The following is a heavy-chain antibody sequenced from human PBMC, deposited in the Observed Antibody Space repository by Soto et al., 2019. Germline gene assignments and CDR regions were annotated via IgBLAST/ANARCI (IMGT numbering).Heavy chain of an antibody. J-gene: IGHJ6*02. Sequence: GGSLRLSCAASGFTFSSYSMNWVRQAPGKGLEWVSSISSSSSYIYYADSVKGRFTISRDNAKNSLYLQMNSLRAEDTAVYYCARAKAYYDFWSGYSRNYYYYGMDVWGQGTTVTVSS. V-gene: IGHV3-21*01. CDR1: GFTFSSYS. CDR3: ARAKAYYDFWSGYSRNYYYYGMDV. D-gene: IGHD3-3*01. CDR2: ISSSSSYI.